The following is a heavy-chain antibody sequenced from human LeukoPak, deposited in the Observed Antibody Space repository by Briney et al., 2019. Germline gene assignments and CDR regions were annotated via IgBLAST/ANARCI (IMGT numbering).Heavy chain of an antibody. CDR3: VRDHLWSFDY. CDR2: IRDHTTV. Sequence: GGSLRLSCAASGFTFSSYSMNWVRQAPGKGLEWISFIRDHTTVDYADSVKGRFTISRDNAKNSLYLQMNNLRAEDTAVYYCVRDHLWSFDYWGQGNLVTVSS. J-gene: IGHJ4*02. V-gene: IGHV3-48*01. D-gene: IGHD2-8*02. CDR1: GFTFSSYS.